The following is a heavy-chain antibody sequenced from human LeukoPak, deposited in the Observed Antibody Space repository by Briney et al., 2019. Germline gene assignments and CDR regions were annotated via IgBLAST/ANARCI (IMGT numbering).Heavy chain of an antibody. Sequence: NPSETLSLTCAVYGGSFSGYYWSWIRQPPGKGLEWIGEINHSGSTNYSPSLQSRVTMSLDTSKSQFYLRLTSVTAADTALYYCAKTKLDWLLFDFWGQGILVTVSS. V-gene: IGHV4-34*10. CDR3: AKTKLDWLLFDF. CDR1: GGSFSGYY. CDR2: INHSGST. D-gene: IGHD3-9*01. J-gene: IGHJ4*02.